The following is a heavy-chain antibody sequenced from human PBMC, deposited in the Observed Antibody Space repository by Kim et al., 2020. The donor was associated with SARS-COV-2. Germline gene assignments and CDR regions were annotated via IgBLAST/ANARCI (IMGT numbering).Heavy chain of an antibody. D-gene: IGHD2-2*01. J-gene: IGHJ4*02. V-gene: IGHV1-3*01. CDR1: GYTFTSYV. CDR3: ARGCTSTSCYGSIDY. CDR2: INAGNGNT. Sequence: ASVKVSCKASGYTFTSYVMQWVRQAPGQRLEWMGWINAGNGNTKYSQEFQGRVTITRDTFATTAYMELSSLQSEDTAVYYCARGCTSTSCYGSIDYWGQGTLVTVSS.